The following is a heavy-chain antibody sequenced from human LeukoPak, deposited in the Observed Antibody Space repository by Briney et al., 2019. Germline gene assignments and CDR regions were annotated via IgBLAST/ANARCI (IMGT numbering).Heavy chain of an antibody. D-gene: IGHD3-22*01. Sequence: ASVKVSFKASGYTFTSYGISWVRQAPGQGLEWMGWISAYNGNTNYAQKLQGRVTMTTDTSTSTAYMELRSLRSDDTAVYYCARDRDSSGYYPTTNWFDPWGQGTLVTVSS. CDR3: ARDRDSSGYYPTTNWFDP. CDR1: GYTFTSYG. V-gene: IGHV1-18*01. J-gene: IGHJ5*02. CDR2: ISAYNGNT.